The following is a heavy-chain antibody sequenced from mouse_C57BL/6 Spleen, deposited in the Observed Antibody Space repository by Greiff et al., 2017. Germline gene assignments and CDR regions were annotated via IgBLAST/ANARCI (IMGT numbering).Heavy chain of an antibody. D-gene: IGHD2-10*01. Sequence: VKLQQPGAELVMPGASVKLSCKASGYTFTSYWMHWVKQRPGQGLEWIGEIDPSDSYTNYNQKFKGKSTLTVDKSSSTAYMQLSSLTSEDSAVYYCARLREGGLPFAYWGQGTLVTVSA. CDR2: IDPSDSYT. V-gene: IGHV1-69*01. CDR3: ARLREGGLPFAY. CDR1: GYTFTSYW. J-gene: IGHJ3*01.